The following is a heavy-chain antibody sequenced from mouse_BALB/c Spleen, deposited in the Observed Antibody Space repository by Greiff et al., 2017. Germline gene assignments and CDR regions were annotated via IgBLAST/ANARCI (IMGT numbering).Heavy chain of an antibody. CDR2: ILPGSGST. Sequence: QVQLQQSGAELMKPGASVKISCKATGYTFSSYWIEWVKQRPGHGLEWIGEILPGSGSTNYNEKFKGKATFTADTSSNTAYMQLSSLTSEDSAVYYCARHPYYYAMDYWGQGTSVTVSS. J-gene: IGHJ4*01. V-gene: IGHV1-9*01. CDR1: GYTFSSYW. CDR3: ARHPYYYAMDY.